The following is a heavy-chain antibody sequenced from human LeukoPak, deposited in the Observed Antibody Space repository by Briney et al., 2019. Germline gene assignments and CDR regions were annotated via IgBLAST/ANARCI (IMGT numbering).Heavy chain of an antibody. CDR2: IYYSGST. CDR3: ARARRDDDIFLGFDR. CDR1: GGSISNDY. Sequence: SETLSLTCSVSGGSISNDYWNWIRQPPGKGLEWIGNIYYSGSTNYNPSLKSRVTISVDTSKNQFSLKLSSMTAADTAVYYCARARRDDDIFLGFDRWGQGTLVTVSP. D-gene: IGHD5-24*01. J-gene: IGHJ5*02. V-gene: IGHV4-59*01.